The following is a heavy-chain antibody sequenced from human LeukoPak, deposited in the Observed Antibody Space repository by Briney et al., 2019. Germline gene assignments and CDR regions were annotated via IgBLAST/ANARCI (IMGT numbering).Heavy chain of an antibody. CDR1: GFTFSSYA. Sequence: GGSLRLSCAASGFTFSSYAMHWVRQAPGKGLEYVSAISSNGGSTYYANSVKGRFTISRDNSKNTPFLQMGSLRAEDMAVYYCARGGSIAARPIDYWGQGTLVTVSS. J-gene: IGHJ4*02. CDR2: ISSNGGST. CDR3: ARGGSIAARPIDY. V-gene: IGHV3-64*01. D-gene: IGHD6-6*01.